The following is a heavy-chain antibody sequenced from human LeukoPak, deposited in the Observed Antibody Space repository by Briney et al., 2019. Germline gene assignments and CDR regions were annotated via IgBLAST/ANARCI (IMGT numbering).Heavy chain of an antibody. D-gene: IGHD3-22*01. CDR3: ARFVEQPPPSLGLYYFDY. J-gene: IGHJ4*02. CDR2: ISAYNGNT. Sequence: ASVKVSCKASSYTFTSYGISWVRQAPGQGLERMGWISAYNGNTNYAQKLQGRVTMTTDTSTSTAYMELRSLRSDDTAVYYCARFVEQPPPSLGLYYFDYWGQGTLVTVSS. CDR1: SYTFTSYG. V-gene: IGHV1-18*01.